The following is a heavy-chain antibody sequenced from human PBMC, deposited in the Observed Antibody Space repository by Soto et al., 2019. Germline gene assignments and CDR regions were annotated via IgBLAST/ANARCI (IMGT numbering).Heavy chain of an antibody. Sequence: GGSLRPSCAASGFSFRAYAMHWIRQAPGKGLEWVSVISHDGLTQTHADAVKGRFTISRDNSKNTLTLQISNLNAEDTGVYYCARESNYGDDSWDSWGQGTLVTVSS. CDR2: ISHDGLTQ. D-gene: IGHD4-17*01. CDR3: ARESNYGDDSWDS. J-gene: IGHJ4*02. V-gene: IGHV3-30*04. CDR1: GFSFRAYA.